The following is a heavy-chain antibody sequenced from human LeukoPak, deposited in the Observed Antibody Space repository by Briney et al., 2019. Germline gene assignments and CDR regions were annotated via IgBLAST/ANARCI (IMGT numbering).Heavy chain of an antibody. Sequence: SETLSLTCAVYGGSFSGNYWSWIRQPPGKGLEWIGEINHSGSTDYNPSLKSRVTISVDTSKNQFSLKLSSVTAADTAVYYCARVSRFTMVRGVIRNWGQGTLVTVSS. CDR1: GGSFSGNY. CDR2: INHSGST. CDR3: ARVSRFTMVRGVIRN. D-gene: IGHD3-10*01. V-gene: IGHV4-34*01. J-gene: IGHJ4*02.